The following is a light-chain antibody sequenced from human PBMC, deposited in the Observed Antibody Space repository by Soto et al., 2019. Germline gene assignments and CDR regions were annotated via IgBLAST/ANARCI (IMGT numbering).Light chain of an antibody. CDR2: DVT. CDR1: SSDVGGYNY. J-gene: IGLJ1*01. V-gene: IGLV2-14*01. CDR3: CSYTSSSTPYV. Sequence: QSALTQPASVSGSPGQSITISCTGTSSDVGGYNYVSWYQQHPGKAPKLMIYDVTDRPSGVSNRFSGSKSGNTASLTISGLQAEDEADYFCCSYTSSSTPYVFGTWTKLTVL.